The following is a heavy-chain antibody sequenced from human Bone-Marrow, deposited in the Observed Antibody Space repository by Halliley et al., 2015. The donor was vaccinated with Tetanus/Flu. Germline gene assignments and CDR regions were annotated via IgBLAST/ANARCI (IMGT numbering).Heavy chain of an antibody. CDR2: ISYSGTA. J-gene: IGHJ4*02. V-gene: IGHV4-31*02. CDR3: ARKRLTPFDY. Sequence: GLEWIGYISYSGTAYYNPSLKSRVIISPDTSKNQFSLKLNSMTAADTAVYYCARKRLTPFDYWGPGTLATVSS. D-gene: IGHD3-16*01.